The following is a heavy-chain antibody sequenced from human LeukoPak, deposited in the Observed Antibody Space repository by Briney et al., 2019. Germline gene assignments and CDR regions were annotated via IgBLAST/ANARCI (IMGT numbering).Heavy chain of an antibody. CDR2: INTNTGNP. CDR3: ARDPNHYYDSSGYYGDY. CDR1: GYTFTNYA. D-gene: IGHD3-22*01. J-gene: IGHJ4*02. Sequence: GASVKVSCKASGYTFTNYAMNWVRQAPGQGLEWMGWINTNTGNPTYAQGFTGRFVFSLDTSVSTAYLQISSLKAEDTAVYYCARDPNHYYDSSGYYGDYRGQGTLVTVSS. V-gene: IGHV7-4-1*02.